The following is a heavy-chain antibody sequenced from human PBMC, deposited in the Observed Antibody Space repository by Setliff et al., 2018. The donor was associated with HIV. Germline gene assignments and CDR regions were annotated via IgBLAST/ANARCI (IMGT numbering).Heavy chain of an antibody. V-gene: IGHV3-15*07. CDR2: IKSRADGGA. Sequence: GGSLRLSCLGSGFTFRDAWVNWVRQAPGKGLEWVGRIKSRADGGADHAAPVQGRFTISRDDSRSLVFLQMNSLKVEDTGVYYCTTDEDRIDSNGYYKSPVIDAWGQGTLVTVS. CDR1: GFTFRDAW. D-gene: IGHD3-22*01. CDR3: TTDEDRIDSNGYYKSPVIDA. J-gene: IGHJ5*02.